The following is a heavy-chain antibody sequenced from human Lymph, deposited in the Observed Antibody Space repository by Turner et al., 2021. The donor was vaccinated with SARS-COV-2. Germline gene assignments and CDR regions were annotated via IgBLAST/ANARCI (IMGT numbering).Heavy chain of an antibody. CDR3: ARMGSSSWYFDY. J-gene: IGHJ4*02. V-gene: IGHV3-7*01. D-gene: IGHD1-26*01. CDR1: GFTFSYYW. Sequence: EVQLVESGGGLVQPGGSLRLSCAASGFTFSYYWMSWVRQAPGKVLEGVANIKQDGSEKYYVDSVKGRFTISIDNAKNSLFLQMNSLRAEDTAVYYCARMGSSSWYFDYWGQGTLVTVSS. CDR2: IKQDGSEK.